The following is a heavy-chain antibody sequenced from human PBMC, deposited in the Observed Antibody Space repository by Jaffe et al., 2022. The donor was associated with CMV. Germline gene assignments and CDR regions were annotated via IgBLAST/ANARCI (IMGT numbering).Heavy chain of an antibody. CDR1: GFIFSSYG. J-gene: IGHJ4*02. CDR2: ISYDGSNK. CDR3: AKERGPLGMVRGVLFDY. V-gene: IGHV3-30*18. D-gene: IGHD3-10*01. Sequence: QVQLVESGGGVVQPGRSLRLSCAASGFIFSSYGMHWVRQAPGKGLEWVAVISYDGSNKYYADSVKGRFTISRDNSKNTLYLLMNSLRAEDTAVYYCAKERGPLGMVRGVLFDYWGQGTLVTVSS.